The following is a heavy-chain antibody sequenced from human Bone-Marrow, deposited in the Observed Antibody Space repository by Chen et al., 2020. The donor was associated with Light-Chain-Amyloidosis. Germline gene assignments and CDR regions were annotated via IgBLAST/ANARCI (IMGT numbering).Heavy chain of an antibody. CDR1: GFTFSSYW. CDR3: TTQGVITGMRY. D-gene: IGHD1-20*01. J-gene: IGHJ4*02. CDR2: SNSDGSST. Sequence: EVQLVESGGGLVQPGGSLRLSCAASGFTFSSYWIHWVRQAPGKGLVWVSRSNSDGSSTSYADSVKGRFTISRDNAKNTLYLQMSSLRAEDTAVYYCTTQGVITGMRYWGQGTLVTVSS. V-gene: IGHV3-74*01.